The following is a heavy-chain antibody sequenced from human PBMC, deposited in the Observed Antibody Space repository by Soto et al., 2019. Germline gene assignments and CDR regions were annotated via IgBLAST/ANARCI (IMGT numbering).Heavy chain of an antibody. CDR1: SGSISSSNW. CDR2: IYHSGST. J-gene: IGHJ3*02. D-gene: IGHD6-13*01. Sequence: QVQLQESGPGLVKPSGTLSLTCAVSSGSISSSNWWSWVRQPPGKGLEWIGEIYHSGSTNYNPSLKSLFTISVHKSKSPYSLKLSSVTAADTAVYYWEIGVGIAGGAFDIWGQETMVTVSS. V-gene: IGHV4-4*02. CDR3: EIGVGIAGGAFDI.